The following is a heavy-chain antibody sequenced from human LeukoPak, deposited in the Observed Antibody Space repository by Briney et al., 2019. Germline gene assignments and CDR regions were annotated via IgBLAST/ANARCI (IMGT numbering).Heavy chain of an antibody. CDR2: INPGGTET. D-gene: IGHD6-19*01. Sequence: GGSLRLSCAASGFSLSTYWVAWVRQAPGTGLEWVANINPGGTETYYVEPVKGRFTISRDNAKNLVYLQMNSLRAEDSAVYHCGRFGYVAGVDLWGQGTLVTVSS. CDR3: GRFGYVAGVDL. J-gene: IGHJ4*02. V-gene: IGHV3-7*01. CDR1: GFSLSTYW.